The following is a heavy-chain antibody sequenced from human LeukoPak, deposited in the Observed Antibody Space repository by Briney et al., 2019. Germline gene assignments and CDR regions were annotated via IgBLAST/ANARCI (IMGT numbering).Heavy chain of an antibody. D-gene: IGHD1-26*01. Sequence: PGGSLRLSCAASGFTFSDYWMNWVRQAPGKGLEWVASIKQDGSEKYDVDSVKGRFTISRDNAKNSLYLQMNSLRAEDTAVYYCAGDGTSIVGSLDYWGQGTLVTVSS. CDR3: AGDGTSIVGSLDY. CDR2: IKQDGSEK. V-gene: IGHV3-7*05. CDR1: GFTFSDYW. J-gene: IGHJ4*02.